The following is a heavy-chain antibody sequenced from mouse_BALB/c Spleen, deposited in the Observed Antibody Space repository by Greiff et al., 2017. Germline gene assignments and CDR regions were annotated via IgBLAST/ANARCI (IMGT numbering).Heavy chain of an antibody. CDR1: GFAFSSYD. J-gene: IGHJ3*01. CDR3: ASHRYDVFAY. Sequence: DVKLQESGGGLVKPGGSLKLSCAASGFAFSSYDMSWVRQTPEKRLEWVAYISSGGGSTYYPDTVKGRFTISRDNAKNTLYLQMSSLKSEDTAMYYCASHRYDVFAYWGQGTLVTVSA. V-gene: IGHV5-12-1*01. CDR2: ISSGGGST. D-gene: IGHD2-14*01.